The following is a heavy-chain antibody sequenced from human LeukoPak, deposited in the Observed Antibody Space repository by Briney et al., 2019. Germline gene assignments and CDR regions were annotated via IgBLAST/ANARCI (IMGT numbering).Heavy chain of an antibody. Sequence: GGSLRLSCAASGFTFSSYSMSWVRQAPGKGLEWVSVIYTVGTTHYADSVKGRCSISRDPSTNTVYLQLNSLRAEDTATYYCAGYGGSYPYYMDVWGKGTTVTLSS. CDR2: IYTVGTT. J-gene: IGHJ6*03. CDR3: AGYGGSYPYYMDV. CDR1: GFTFSSYS. D-gene: IGHD1-26*01. V-gene: IGHV3-66*01.